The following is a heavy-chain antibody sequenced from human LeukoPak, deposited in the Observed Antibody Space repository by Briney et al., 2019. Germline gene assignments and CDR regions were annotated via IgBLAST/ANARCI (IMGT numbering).Heavy chain of an antibody. CDR2: ISSSSSYI. V-gene: IGHV3-21*01. Sequence: GGSLRLSCAASGFTFSSYSMNWVRQAPGKGLEWVSSISSSSSYIYYADSMKGRFTISRDNAKNSLYLQMNSLRAEDTAVYYCARDVLSGSYETPFDYWGQGTLVTVSS. J-gene: IGHJ4*02. D-gene: IGHD1-26*01. CDR3: ARDVLSGSYETPFDY. CDR1: GFTFSSYS.